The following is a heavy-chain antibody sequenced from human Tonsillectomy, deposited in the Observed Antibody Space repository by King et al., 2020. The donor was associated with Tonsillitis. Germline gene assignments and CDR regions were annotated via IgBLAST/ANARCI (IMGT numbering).Heavy chain of an antibody. D-gene: IGHD3-3*01. CDR1: GGSISSGSYY. V-gene: IGHV4-61*02. J-gene: IGHJ4*02. Sequence: VQLQESGPGLVKPSQTLSLTCTVSGGSISSGSYYWSWIRQPAGKGLEWIGRIYTSGSTHYNPTLKRRVTMSVDTAKNQFSLNLSSVTAADTAVYYCARDQSIFGVANTLFDYWGQGTLVTVSS. CDR3: ARDQSIFGVANTLFDY. CDR2: IYTSGST.